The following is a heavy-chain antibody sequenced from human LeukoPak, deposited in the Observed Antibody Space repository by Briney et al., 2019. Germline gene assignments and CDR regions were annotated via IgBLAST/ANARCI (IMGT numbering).Heavy chain of an antibody. D-gene: IGHD4-17*01. V-gene: IGHV3-23*01. J-gene: IGHJ4*02. CDR1: GFTFRNYA. CDR2: ISDDSSKT. CDR3: AKEGPDYGDYRSGDYFDF. Sequence: GGSLRLSCAASGFTFRNYAMGWVRQAPGKGLECVSAISDDSSKTSYADSEKGRFTISRDYSKNTLYLQMNSLRAEDTAVYYCAKEGPDYGDYRSGDYFDFWGQGTLVTVSS.